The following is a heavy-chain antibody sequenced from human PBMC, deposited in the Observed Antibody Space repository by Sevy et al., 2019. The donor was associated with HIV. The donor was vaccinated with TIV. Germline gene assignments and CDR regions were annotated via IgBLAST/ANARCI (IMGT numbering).Heavy chain of an antibody. CDR2: ISRRRNYI. Sequence: GGSLRLSCAASGFTFSTYDMNWVRQAPGKGLEWISFISRRRNYIYYADSVKGRFTISGENAKNSLHLQMNSLRVEDTAVYYCARDKYVCSSAACYEREGFDYWGQGTLVIVSS. CDR1: GFTFSTYD. D-gene: IGHD2-2*01. V-gene: IGHV3-21*05. CDR3: ARDKYVCSSAACYEREGFDY. J-gene: IGHJ4*02.